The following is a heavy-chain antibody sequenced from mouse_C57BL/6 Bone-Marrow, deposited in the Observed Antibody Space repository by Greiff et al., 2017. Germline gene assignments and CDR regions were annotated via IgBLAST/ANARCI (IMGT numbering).Heavy chain of an antibody. Sequence: QVQLQQPGAELVKPGASVKLSCKASGYTFTSYWMQWVKQRPGQGLEWIGEIDPSDSYTNYNQKFTGKATLTVDTSSSTAYMQLSSLTSEDSAVYYCAGNFGYFDVWGTGTTVTVSS. CDR1: GYTFTSYW. V-gene: IGHV1-50*01. CDR2: IDPSDSYT. J-gene: IGHJ1*03. CDR3: AGNFGYFDV.